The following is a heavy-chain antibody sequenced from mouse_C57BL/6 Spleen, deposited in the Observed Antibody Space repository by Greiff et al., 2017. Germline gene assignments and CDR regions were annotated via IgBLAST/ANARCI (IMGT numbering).Heavy chain of an antibody. CDR1: GFTFSDYG. Sequence: EVQLVESGGGLVKPGGSLKLSCAASGFTFSDYGMHWVRQAPEQGLEWVAYISSGSSAIYYADTVKGRFTISRDNAKNTLFLQMTSLRSEDTAMYYCARPHYYGSSPHARDYWGQGTSVTVSS. V-gene: IGHV5-17*01. D-gene: IGHD1-1*01. CDR3: ARPHYYGSSPHARDY. CDR2: ISSGSSAI. J-gene: IGHJ4*01.